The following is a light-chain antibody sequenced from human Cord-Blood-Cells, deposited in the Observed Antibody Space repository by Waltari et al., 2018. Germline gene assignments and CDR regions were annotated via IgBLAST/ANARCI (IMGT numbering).Light chain of an antibody. CDR1: QDISNY. Sequence: DIQMTQSPSSLSAYVGDRVTITCQPSQDISNYLNWYQQKPGKAPKLLIYDASNLETGVPSRFSGSGSGTDFTFTISSLQPEDIATYYCQQYDNLPPLFTFGPGTKVDIK. J-gene: IGKJ3*01. CDR2: DAS. V-gene: IGKV1-33*01. CDR3: QQYDNLPPLFT.